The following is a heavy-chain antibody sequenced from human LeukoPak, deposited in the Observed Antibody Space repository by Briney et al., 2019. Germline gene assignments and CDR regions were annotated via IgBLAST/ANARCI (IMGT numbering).Heavy chain of an antibody. CDR3: AKSVSPGGYVGSLYFFDD. D-gene: IGHD1-26*01. V-gene: IGHV3-23*01. J-gene: IGHJ4*02. Sequence: GGSLRLSCAASGLTFSSYAMSWVRQAPGKGLEWVSTISGSGGTTYYADSVEGQFTISRDNSKNTVSLQMNSLGAEDTAIYYCAKSVSPGGYVGSLYFFDDWGQGTLVTVSS. CDR2: ISGSGGTT. CDR1: GLTFSSYA.